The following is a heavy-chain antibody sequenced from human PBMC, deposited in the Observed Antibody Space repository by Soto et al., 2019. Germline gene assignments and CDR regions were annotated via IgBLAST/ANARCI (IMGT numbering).Heavy chain of an antibody. D-gene: IGHD2-15*01. CDR2: INSDGSST. CDR1: GFTFSSHC. J-gene: IGHJ4*02. V-gene: IGHV3-74*01. CDR3: VRTSLVVAAATREDY. Sequence: LRLSCTALGFTFSSHCMHWVSKAPGKGLVWVSRINSDGSSTSYADSVKGRFTISRDNAKNTLYLQMNSLRAEDTAVYYCVRTSLVVAAATREDYWGQGTLVTVSS.